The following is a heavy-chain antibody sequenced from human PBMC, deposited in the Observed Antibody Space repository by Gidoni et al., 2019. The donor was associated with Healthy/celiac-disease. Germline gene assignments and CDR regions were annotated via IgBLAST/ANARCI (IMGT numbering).Heavy chain of an antibody. CDR2: IYPGDLDT. Sequence: EVQLVQSGAEVKKPGESLKISGKGSGYSFTSYWLGWVRQMPGKCLELMGIIYPGDLDTRYRPSFQGQGPISAEKANSPPYLQWGSLKASDPAMYYCARQGEGGGSYFDLWGRGTLVTVSS. CDR3: ARQGEGGGSYFDL. J-gene: IGHJ2*01. CDR1: GYSFTSYW. D-gene: IGHD3-16*01. V-gene: IGHV5-51*01.